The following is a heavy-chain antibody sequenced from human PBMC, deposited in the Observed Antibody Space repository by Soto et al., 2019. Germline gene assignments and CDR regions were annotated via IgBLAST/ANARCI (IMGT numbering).Heavy chain of an antibody. J-gene: IGHJ6*03. CDR3: AKATTGDYYYYYMDV. CDR1: GFTFSSYA. D-gene: IGHD2-2*01. V-gene: IGHV3-23*01. CDR2: ISDGGGST. Sequence: EVQLLEPGGGLVQPGGSLRLSCAASGFTFSSYAMSWVRQAPGQGLEWVSVISDGGGSTYYTDSVKGRFTISRDNSKNTLYLQMNSLRAEDTAVYYCAKATTGDYYYYYMDVWGKETTVTVSS.